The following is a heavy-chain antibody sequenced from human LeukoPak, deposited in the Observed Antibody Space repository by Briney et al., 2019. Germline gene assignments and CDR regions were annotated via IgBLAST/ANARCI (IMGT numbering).Heavy chain of an antibody. CDR1: GYSFTSYW. V-gene: IGHV5-51*01. CDR3: ARRGGISDAFDL. J-gene: IGHJ3*01. Sequence: HGESLKISCKGSGYSFTSYWIGWVRQMPGKGLEWMGIIYPVDSDTRYSSSFQGQVTMSADRSISTAYLKWSSLEASDTAIYYCARRGGISDAFDLWGQGTMVTVSS. D-gene: IGHD6-13*01. CDR2: IYPVDSDT.